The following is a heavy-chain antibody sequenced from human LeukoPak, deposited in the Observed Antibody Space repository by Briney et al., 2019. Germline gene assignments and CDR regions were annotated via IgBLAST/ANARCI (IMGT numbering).Heavy chain of an antibody. D-gene: IGHD4-17*01. V-gene: IGHV3-21*06. CDR1: GFTFKDYT. CDR2: VSFGSSYI. Sequence: GGSLRLSCAASGFTFKDYTMNWVRQSPGKGLQWVSYVSFGSSYISYADSLKGRFTISRDDAKSSVYLELTSLRTDDTAVYYCARASTEYAVTDGFDTWGPGTLVTVSS. J-gene: IGHJ5*02. CDR3: ARASTEYAVTDGFDT.